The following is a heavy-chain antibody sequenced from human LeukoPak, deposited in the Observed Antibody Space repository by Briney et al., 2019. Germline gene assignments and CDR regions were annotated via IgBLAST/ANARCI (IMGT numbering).Heavy chain of an antibody. CDR3: ARVVYYDSGGYYFFDY. CDR1: GGSISSYY. J-gene: IGHJ4*02. D-gene: IGHD3-22*01. Sequence: KTSETLSLTCTVSGGSISSYYWSWIRQPPGKGLEWIGSIYYSGSTYYNPSLKSRVTISVDTSKNQFSLKLSSVTAADTAVYYCARVVYYDSGGYYFFDYWGQGTLVTVSS. V-gene: IGHV4-59*12. CDR2: IYYSGST.